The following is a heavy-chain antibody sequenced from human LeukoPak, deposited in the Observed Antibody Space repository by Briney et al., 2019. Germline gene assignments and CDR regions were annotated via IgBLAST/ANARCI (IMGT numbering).Heavy chain of an antibody. Sequence: HAGGSLRLSCTASGFTFGDYAMSWFRQAPGKGLEWVGFIRSKAYGGTTEYAASVKGRFTISRDDSKSIAYLQMNSLKTEDTAVYYCTRERVLLWFGEPHDAFDIWGQGTMVTVSS. CDR3: TRERVLLWFGEPHDAFDI. CDR2: IRSKAYGGTT. V-gene: IGHV3-49*03. CDR1: GFTFGDYA. D-gene: IGHD3-10*01. J-gene: IGHJ3*02.